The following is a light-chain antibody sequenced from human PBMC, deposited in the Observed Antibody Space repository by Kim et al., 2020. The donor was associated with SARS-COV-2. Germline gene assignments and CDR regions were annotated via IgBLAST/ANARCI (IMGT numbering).Light chain of an antibody. Sequence: DIQMTQSPASVSASVGDRITITCRASQGISSWLAWYQQKPGKAPKLLIYGASSLESGVPSRFSGSRSGTEFTLTISSLQPEDFATYFCQQGNSLPLTFGGGTKLEIK. CDR3: QQGNSLPLT. CDR1: QGISSW. CDR2: GAS. V-gene: IGKV1-12*01. J-gene: IGKJ4*01.